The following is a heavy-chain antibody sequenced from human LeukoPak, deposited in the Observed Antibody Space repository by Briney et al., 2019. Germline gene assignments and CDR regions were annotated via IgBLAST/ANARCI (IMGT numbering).Heavy chain of an antibody. CDR2: ISSSSSTI. CDR1: GFIFSSYS. V-gene: IGHV3-48*01. D-gene: IGHD5-18*01. J-gene: IGHJ4*02. Sequence: PGGSLRLSCAAPGFIFSSYSMNWVRQAPGKGLEWVSYISSSSSTIYYADSVKGRFTISRDNAKNSLYLQMNSLRAEDTAVYYCARESYPIDYWGQGTLVTVSS. CDR3: ARESYPIDY.